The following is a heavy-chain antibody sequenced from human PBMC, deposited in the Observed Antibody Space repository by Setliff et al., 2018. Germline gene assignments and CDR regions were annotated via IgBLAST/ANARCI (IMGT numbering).Heavy chain of an antibody. Sequence: SETLSLTCTVSGGSIGSTNYYWGWIRQPPGKGLECIGSVYFSGSTYYDPSVMGRVTISVDTPKNQFSLKLSSVTAADTALYYCTVYNTGSSKDHYWGQGTPVTVSS. CDR3: TVYNTGSSKDHY. J-gene: IGHJ4*02. CDR2: VYFSGST. CDR1: GGSIGSTNYY. V-gene: IGHV4-39*01. D-gene: IGHD2-8*02.